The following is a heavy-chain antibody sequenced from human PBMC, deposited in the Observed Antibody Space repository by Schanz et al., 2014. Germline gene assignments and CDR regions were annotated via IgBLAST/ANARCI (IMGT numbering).Heavy chain of an antibody. CDR2: ISGYNGNT. D-gene: IGHD5-12*01. CDR1: GYTFRHYG. Sequence: QVQLVQSGGEVKKPGASVKVSCKASGYTFRHYGISWLRQAPGQGLEWMGYISGYNGNTNYAPKVQDRVTMTTDTSTSTAYMELRSLRSEDTAVYYCARAAYGGYTSTPLRYWGQGTLVTVSS. J-gene: IGHJ4*02. CDR3: ARAAYGGYTSTPLRY. V-gene: IGHV1-18*04.